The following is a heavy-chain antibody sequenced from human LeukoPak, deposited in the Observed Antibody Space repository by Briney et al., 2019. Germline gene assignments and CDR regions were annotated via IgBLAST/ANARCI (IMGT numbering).Heavy chain of an antibody. J-gene: IGHJ4*02. V-gene: IGHV3-23*01. D-gene: IGHD3-22*01. CDR1: GFTFSNYA. CDR3: AKGPQLGSGYHPDY. CDR2: ITGSDDRT. Sequence: PGGSLRLSCAASGFTFSNYAMTWVRQAPGKGLERVSTITGSDDRTYFADSVKGRFTISRDYSKNTVYLQLNSLGAEDTAMYYCAKGPQLGSGYHPDYWGQGTLVTVSS.